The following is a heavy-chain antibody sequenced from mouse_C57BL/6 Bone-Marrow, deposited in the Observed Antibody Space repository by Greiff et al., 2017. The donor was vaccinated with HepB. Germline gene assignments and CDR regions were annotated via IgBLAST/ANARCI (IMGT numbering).Heavy chain of an antibody. J-gene: IGHJ3*01. CDR1: GYSITSGYY. D-gene: IGHD2-14*01. CDR3: ARGYFLSWFAY. CDR2: ISYDGSN. V-gene: IGHV3-6*01. Sequence: VQLKESGPGLVKPSQSLSLTCSVTGYSITSGYYWNWIRQFPGNKLEWMGYISYDGSNNYKPSLKNRISITRDTSKNQFFLKLNSVTTEDTATYYCARGYFLSWFAYWGQGTLVTVSA.